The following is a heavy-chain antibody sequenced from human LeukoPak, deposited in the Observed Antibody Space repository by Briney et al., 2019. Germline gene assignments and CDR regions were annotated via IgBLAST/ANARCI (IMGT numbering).Heavy chain of an antibody. CDR1: GFTFSSYA. CDR3: AKSGGYCSGGSCPGGYYYGMDV. V-gene: IGHV3-30*18. Sequence: GGSLRLSCAASGFTFSSYAMSWVRQAPGKGLEWVAVTSYDESNKSYVDSVKGRFTISRDNSKNTLYLQMDSLRAEDTAVYYCAKSGGYCSGGSCPGGYYYGMDVWGQGTTVTVSS. J-gene: IGHJ6*02. D-gene: IGHD2-15*01. CDR2: TSYDESNK.